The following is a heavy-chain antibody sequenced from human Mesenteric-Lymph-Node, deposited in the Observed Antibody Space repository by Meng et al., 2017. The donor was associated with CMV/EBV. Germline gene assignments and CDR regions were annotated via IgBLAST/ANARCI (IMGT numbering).Heavy chain of an antibody. Sequence: SETLSLTCTVSGGSISSYYWSWIRQPPGKGLEWIGYIYYSGSTNYNPSLKSRVTISVDTSKNQFPLKLSSVTAADTAVYYCATYCSSTSCHRGAFDIWGQGTMVTVSS. D-gene: IGHD2-2*01. CDR1: GGSISSYY. CDR2: IYYSGST. J-gene: IGHJ3*02. V-gene: IGHV4-59*01. CDR3: ATYCSSTSCHRGAFDI.